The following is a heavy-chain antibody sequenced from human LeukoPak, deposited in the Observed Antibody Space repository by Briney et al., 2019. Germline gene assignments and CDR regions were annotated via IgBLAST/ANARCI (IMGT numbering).Heavy chain of an antibody. Sequence: GGSLRLSCAASGFTFNTAWMHWVRQAPGKGLVWVSRIYSDGNATTYAEFVKGRFTISRDNAKNALYLQMNSLRIEDTAVYYCATDSGHSFSYWGQGTKVTVSA. CDR3: ATDSGHSFSY. CDR1: GFTFNTAW. D-gene: IGHD3-16*01. J-gene: IGHJ3*01. V-gene: IGHV3-74*03. CDR2: IYSDGNAT.